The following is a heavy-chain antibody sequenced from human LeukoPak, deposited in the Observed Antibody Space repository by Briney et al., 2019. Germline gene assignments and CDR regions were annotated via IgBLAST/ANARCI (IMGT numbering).Heavy chain of an antibody. D-gene: IGHD1-1*01. CDR1: GFTFSSYA. V-gene: IGHV3-23*01. CDR2: ISGSGGST. CDR3: ARGETGTCLGH. Sequence: GGSLRLSCAASGFTFSSYAMSWARQAPGKGLEWVSVISGSGGSTYYADSVKGRFAISRDNSKNTLQLQMNSLRVEDTAIYYCARGETGTCLGHWGQGILVTVSS. J-gene: IGHJ5*02.